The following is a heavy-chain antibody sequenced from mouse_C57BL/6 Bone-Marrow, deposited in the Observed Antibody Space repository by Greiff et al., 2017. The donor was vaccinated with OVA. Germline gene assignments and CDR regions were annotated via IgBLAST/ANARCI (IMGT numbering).Heavy chain of an antibody. J-gene: IGHJ3*01. D-gene: IGHD1-1*01. Sequence: LVESGAELARPGASVKLSCKASGYTFTSYGISWVKQRTGQGLEWIGEIYPRSGNTYYNEKFKGKATLTADKSSSTAYMELRSLTSEDAAVYFCARRTSYYYGSSLAYWGQGTLVTVSA. CDR3: ARRTSYYYGSSLAY. CDR1: GYTFTSYG. V-gene: IGHV1-81*01. CDR2: IYPRSGNT.